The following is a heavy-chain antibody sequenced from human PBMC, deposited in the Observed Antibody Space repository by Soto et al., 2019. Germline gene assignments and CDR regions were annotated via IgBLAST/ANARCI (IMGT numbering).Heavy chain of an antibody. J-gene: IGHJ6*02. CDR3: ARGSGGYDYVWGSYRYYYYYGMDV. CDR1: GGSFSGYY. CDR2: INHSGST. Sequence: NPSETLSLTCAVYGGSFSGYYWSWIRQPPGKGLEWIGEINHSGSTNYNPSLKSRVTISVDTSKNQFSLKLSSVTAADTAVYYCARGSGGYDYVWGSYRYYYYYGMDVWGQGTTVTVSS. V-gene: IGHV4-34*01. D-gene: IGHD3-16*02.